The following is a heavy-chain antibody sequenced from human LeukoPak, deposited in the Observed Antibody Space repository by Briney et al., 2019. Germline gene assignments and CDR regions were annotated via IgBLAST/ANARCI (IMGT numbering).Heavy chain of an antibody. J-gene: IGHJ4*02. CDR2: ISSSDGST. CDR1: GFTFSSYA. CDR3: AKGYTYVDY. V-gene: IGHV3-23*01. Sequence: GGSLRLSCAASGFTFSSYAMSWVRQAPGKGLQWVSTISSSDGSTYNADSVKGRFTISRENSKNTLYLQMNSLRAEDTAVYYCAKGYTYVDYWGQGTLVTVSS. D-gene: IGHD5-18*01.